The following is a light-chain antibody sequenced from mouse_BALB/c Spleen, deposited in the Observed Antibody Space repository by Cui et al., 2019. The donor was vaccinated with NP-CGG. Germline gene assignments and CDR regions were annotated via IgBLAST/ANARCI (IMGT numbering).Light chain of an antibody. CDR1: TGAVITSNY. J-gene: IGLJ1*01. CDR3: ALWYSNHWV. CDR2: GTN. Sequence: QAVLTQESALTTSPGETVTLTCRSSTGAVITSNYANWVQEKPDHLFTGLIGGTNNRAPGVPARFSGSLIGDKAALIITGAQTEDEAMYFCALWYSNHWVFGGGTKLTVL. V-gene: IGLV1*01.